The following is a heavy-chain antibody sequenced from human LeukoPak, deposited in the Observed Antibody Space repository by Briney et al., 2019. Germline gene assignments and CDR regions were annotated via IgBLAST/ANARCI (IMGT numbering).Heavy chain of an antibody. D-gene: IGHD6-19*01. CDR1: GDSINNYY. J-gene: IGHJ4*02. V-gene: IGHV4-4*07. Sequence: SETLSLTCAVSGDSINNYYWSWIRQAAGKGLGWIGQIHTSGRRDYKPSLKSRLTMSIDTYRNQLSLDLSYVTAADAATYFCARRDITSAWDFDFWGQGALVTVSS. CDR2: IHTSGRR. CDR3: ARRDITSAWDFDF.